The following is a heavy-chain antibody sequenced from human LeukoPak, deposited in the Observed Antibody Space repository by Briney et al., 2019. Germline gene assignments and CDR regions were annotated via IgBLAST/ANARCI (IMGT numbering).Heavy chain of an antibody. CDR3: ARDSEYSSSWYEAFDY. D-gene: IGHD6-13*01. V-gene: IGHV4-4*07. CDR1: GGSISSYY. CDR2: IYTSGST. Sequence: PSETLSLTCTVSGGSISSYYWSWIRQPAGKGLDWIGRIYTSGSTNYNPSLKSRVTMSVDTSKNQFSLKLSSVTAADTAVYYCARDSEYSSSWYEAFDYWGQGTLVTVSS. J-gene: IGHJ4*02.